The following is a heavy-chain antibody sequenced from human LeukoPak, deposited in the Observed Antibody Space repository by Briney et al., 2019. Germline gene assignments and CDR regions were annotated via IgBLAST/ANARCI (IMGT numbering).Heavy chain of an antibody. V-gene: IGHV3-48*03. CDR3: ARDPRTAYYFDY. Sequence: GGSLRLSCEASGFTFSSYEMNWVRQAPGKGLEWVSYISSSGSTIYYADSVKGRFTISRDNAKNSLYLQMNSLRAEDTAVYYCARDPRTAYYFDYWGQGTLVTVSS. CDR1: GFTFSSYE. J-gene: IGHJ4*02. CDR2: ISSSGSTI.